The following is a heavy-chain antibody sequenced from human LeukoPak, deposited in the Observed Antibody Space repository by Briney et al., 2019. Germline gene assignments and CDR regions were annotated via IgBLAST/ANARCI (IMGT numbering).Heavy chain of an antibody. Sequence: GGSLRLSCAASGFTFSSYSMNWVRQAPGKGLEWVSSISSSSSYIYYADSVKGRFTISRDNAKNSLYLQMNSLRAEDTAVYYCAKEPTYYYDTPIDYFDYWGQGTLVTVSS. D-gene: IGHD3-22*01. J-gene: IGHJ4*02. V-gene: IGHV3-21*01. CDR1: GFTFSSYS. CDR3: AKEPTYYYDTPIDYFDY. CDR2: ISSSSSYI.